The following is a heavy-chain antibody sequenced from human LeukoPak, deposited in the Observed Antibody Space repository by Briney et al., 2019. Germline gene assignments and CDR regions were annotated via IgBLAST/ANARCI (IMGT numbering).Heavy chain of an antibody. CDR2: IYYSGST. Sequence: SETLSLTCTVSGGSISSYYWSWIRQPPGKGLEWIGYIYYSGSTNYNPSLKSRVTISVDTSKNQFSLKLSSVTAADTAVYYCARDCSSTSCYDYWGQGTLVTVSS. V-gene: IGHV4-59*01. CDR3: ARDCSSTSCYDY. J-gene: IGHJ4*02. D-gene: IGHD2-2*01. CDR1: GGSISSYY.